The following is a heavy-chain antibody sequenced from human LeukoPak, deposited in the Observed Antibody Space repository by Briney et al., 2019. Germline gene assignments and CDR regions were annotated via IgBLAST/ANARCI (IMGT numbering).Heavy chain of an antibody. J-gene: IGHJ6*02. CDR1: GFTFSNYA. CDR3: AKVGPGSDYHYGMDV. V-gene: IGHV3-23*01. CDR2: ITISDGRS. D-gene: IGHD3-10*01. Sequence: GGPLRLSCAASGFTFSNYAMSWVRQAPGKGLEWVSAITISDGRSYYADSVKGRFAVSRDNSRNTLYLQMNSLRGEDTAVYYCAKVGPGSDYHYGMDVWGQGTTVTVSS.